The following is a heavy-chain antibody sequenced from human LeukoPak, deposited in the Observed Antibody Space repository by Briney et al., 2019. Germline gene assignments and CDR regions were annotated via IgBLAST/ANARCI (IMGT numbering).Heavy chain of an antibody. CDR2: FDPEDGET. CDR3: ATAGGSGWTLDY. J-gene: IGHJ4*02. CDR1: GYTLTELS. V-gene: IGHV1-24*01. Sequence: ASVKVSCKVSGYTLTELSMHWVRQARGKGLEWMGGFDPEDGETIYAQKFQGRVTMTEDTSTDTAYMELSSLRSEDTAVYYCATAGGSGWTLDYWGQGTLVTVSS. D-gene: IGHD6-19*01.